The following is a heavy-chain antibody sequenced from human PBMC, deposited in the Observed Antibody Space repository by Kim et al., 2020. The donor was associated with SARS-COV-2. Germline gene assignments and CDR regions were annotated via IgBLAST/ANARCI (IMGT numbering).Heavy chain of an antibody. D-gene: IGHD6-19*01. CDR2: IYYSGST. CDR3: ARGGDIAVAGTFDY. CDR1: GGSISSSSYY. Sequence: SETLSLTCTVSGGSISSSSYYWGWIRQPPGKGLEWIGSIYYSGSTYYNPSLKSRVTISVDTSKNQFSLKLSSVTAADTAVYYCARGGDIAVAGTFDYWGQGTLVTVSS. V-gene: IGHV4-39*01. J-gene: IGHJ4*02.